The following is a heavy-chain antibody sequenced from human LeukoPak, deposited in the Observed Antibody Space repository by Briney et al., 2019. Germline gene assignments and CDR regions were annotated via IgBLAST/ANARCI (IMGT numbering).Heavy chain of an antibody. V-gene: IGHV4-39*07. J-gene: IGHJ4*02. CDR1: GGSISSSSYY. CDR2: IYYSGST. D-gene: IGHD6-13*01. CDR3: ARYAYSSSWYEGFDY. Sequence: SETLSLTCTVSGGSISSSSYYWGWIRQPPGKGLEWIGSIYYSGSTYYNPSLKSRVTISVDTSKNQFSLKLSSVTAADTAVYYCARYAYSSSWYEGFDYWGQGTLVTVSS.